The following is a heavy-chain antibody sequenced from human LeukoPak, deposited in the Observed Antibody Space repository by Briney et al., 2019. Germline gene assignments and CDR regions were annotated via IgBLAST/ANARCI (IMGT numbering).Heavy chain of an antibody. J-gene: IGHJ3*02. V-gene: IGHV3-53*01. Sequence: GSLRLSCAASGFTVNSNYMNWVRQAPGKGLEWVSVIYTGGSTYYADSVKGRFTISRDNSKNTLYLQINSLRAEDTAVYYCASYYGAFDIWGQGTMVTVSS. CDR2: IYTGGST. CDR1: GFTVNSNY. CDR3: ASYYGAFDI. D-gene: IGHD3-10*01.